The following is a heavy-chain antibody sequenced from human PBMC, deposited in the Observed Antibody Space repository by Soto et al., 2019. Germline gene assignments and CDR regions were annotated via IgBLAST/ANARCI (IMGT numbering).Heavy chain of an antibody. CDR3: ASPHYDFWSGNLYYYYGMDV. CDR2: IIPIFGTA. J-gene: IGHJ6*02. D-gene: IGHD3-3*01. CDR1: GGTFSSYA. Sequence: GASVKVSCKASGGTFSSYAISWVRQAPGQGLEWMGGIIPIFGTANYAQKFQGRVTITADESTSTAYMEPSSLRSEDTAVYYCASPHYDFWSGNLYYYYGMDVWGQGTTVTVSS. V-gene: IGHV1-69*13.